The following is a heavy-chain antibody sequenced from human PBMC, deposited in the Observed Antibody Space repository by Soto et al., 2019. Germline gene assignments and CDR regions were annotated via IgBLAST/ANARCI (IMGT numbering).Heavy chain of an antibody. CDR3: VRDVSVSSGIFGGY. J-gene: IGHJ4*02. Sequence: QVQLVQSGPELKKPGAAVRVSCKASGYTFDSYGLSWVRQAPGQGLEWMGWISTNTCNTDYPQRFQGRVTMDTDTSTSTAYLDLRSLTSDDTAVYYRVRDVSVSSGIFGGYWGQGTLVTVSS. CDR1: GYTFDSYG. V-gene: IGHV1-18*01. CDR2: ISTNTCNT. D-gene: IGHD3-10*01.